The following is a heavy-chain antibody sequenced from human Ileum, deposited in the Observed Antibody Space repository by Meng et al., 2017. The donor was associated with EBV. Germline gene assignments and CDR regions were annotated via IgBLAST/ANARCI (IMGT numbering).Heavy chain of an antibody. V-gene: IGHV4-30-4*07. Sequence: HLTESAPGRGHPSQTLSPPSAVPGGPVSSGAFSWRSIRQPPGKGLEWIGSMYYSGSTYYNPSLKSRVTMSLDTSKNQFSLQLTSVTAADTALYYCATRVAAVKYYFDYWGQGTLVTVSS. CDR2: MYYSGST. J-gene: IGHJ4*02. D-gene: IGHD6-19*01. CDR1: GGPVSSGAFS. CDR3: ATRVAAVKYYFDY.